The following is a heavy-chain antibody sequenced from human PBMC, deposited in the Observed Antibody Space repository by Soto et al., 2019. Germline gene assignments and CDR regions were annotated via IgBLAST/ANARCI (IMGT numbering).Heavy chain of an antibody. Sequence: PGGSLRLSCVASGFTFSTYTMSWVRQAPGKGLEWVSVISGSGGSPSYADSVQGRFTISRHSSMNTVYLQMDSLRAEDTAVYYCARDRQSSGWLDAFDIWGQGTMVTVSS. CDR2: ISGSGGSP. V-gene: IGHV3-23*01. D-gene: IGHD6-19*01. J-gene: IGHJ3*02. CDR1: GFTFSTYT. CDR3: ARDRQSSGWLDAFDI.